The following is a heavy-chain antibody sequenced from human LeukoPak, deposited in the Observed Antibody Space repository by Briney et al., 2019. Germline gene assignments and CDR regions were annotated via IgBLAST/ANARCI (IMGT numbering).Heavy chain of an antibody. V-gene: IGHV3-23*01. J-gene: IGHJ4*02. CDR3: AKGGEPPYCSSTSCSYFDY. Sequence: PGGSLRLSCAASGFTFSSYAMSWVRQAPGKGLEWVSAISGSGGSTYYADSVKGRFTISRDNSKNTLYLQMNSLRAEDTAVYYCAKGGEPPYCSSTSCSYFDYWGQGTLVTVSS. D-gene: IGHD2-2*01. CDR2: ISGSGGST. CDR1: GFTFSSYA.